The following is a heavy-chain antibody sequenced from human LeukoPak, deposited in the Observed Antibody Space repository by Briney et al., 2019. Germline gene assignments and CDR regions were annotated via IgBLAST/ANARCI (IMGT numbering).Heavy chain of an antibody. V-gene: IGHV4-59*11. D-gene: IGHD2-15*01. J-gene: IGHJ3*02. CDR3: ASGRYCSADICSGGDAFDI. Sequence: SETLSPTCTVSGGSISSHYWSWIRQPPGKGLEWMGYIYYSGSTYYNPSLKRRVTISVDTSKNQFSLKLSSVTAADTAVYYCASGRYCSADICSGGDAFDIWGQGTMVSVSS. CDR2: IYYSGST. CDR1: GGSISSHY.